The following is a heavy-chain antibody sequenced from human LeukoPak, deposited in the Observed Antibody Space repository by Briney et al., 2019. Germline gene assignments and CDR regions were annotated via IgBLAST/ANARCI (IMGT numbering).Heavy chain of an antibody. D-gene: IGHD5-18*01. Sequence: SETLSLTCTVSGYSISSGYYWGWIRQPPGKGLEWIGEINHSGSTNYNPSLKSRVTISVDTSKNQFSLKLSSVTAADTAVYYCARRSAWIQLWLTYWGQGTLVTVSS. J-gene: IGHJ4*02. CDR1: GYSISSGYY. CDR3: ARRSAWIQLWLTY. CDR2: INHSGST. V-gene: IGHV4-38-2*02.